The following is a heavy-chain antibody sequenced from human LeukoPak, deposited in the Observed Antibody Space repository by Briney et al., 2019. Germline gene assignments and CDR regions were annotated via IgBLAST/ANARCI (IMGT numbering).Heavy chain of an antibody. D-gene: IGHD3-22*01. CDR2: IYYSGST. V-gene: IGHV4-59*08. CDR3: ARVNTMIVLFDY. J-gene: IGHJ4*02. CDR1: GGSISSYY. Sequence: SETLSLTCTVSGGSISSYYWSWIRQPPGKGLEWIGYIYYSGSTNYNPSLKSRVTISVDTSKNQFSLKLSSVTAADTAVYYCARVNTMIVLFDYWGQGTLVTVSS.